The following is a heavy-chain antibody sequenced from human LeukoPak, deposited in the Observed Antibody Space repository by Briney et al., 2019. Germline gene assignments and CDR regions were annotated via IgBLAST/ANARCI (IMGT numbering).Heavy chain of an antibody. Sequence: GPSVKVSCKASGCTFTGYYMNWVRQAPGQGLEWIGRINPNSGGTNYAQKFQGRVTMTRDTSISTAYMELSRLRSDDTAVYYCARGPAYCSGGSCKDEVGYYYYYYYMDVWGKGTTVTVSS. CDR3: ARGPAYCSGGSCKDEVGYYYYYYYMDV. J-gene: IGHJ6*03. D-gene: IGHD2-15*01. CDR1: GCTFTGYY. CDR2: INPNSGGT. V-gene: IGHV1-2*06.